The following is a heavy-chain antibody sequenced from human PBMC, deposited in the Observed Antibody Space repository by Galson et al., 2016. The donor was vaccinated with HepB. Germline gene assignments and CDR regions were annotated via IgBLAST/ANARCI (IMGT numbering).Heavy chain of an antibody. V-gene: IGHV4-34*01. CDR1: GGSFSAYY. CDR3: ARAPAMVTRIFDS. Sequence: SETLSLTCAVYGGSFSAYYWSWIRQPPGKGLEWLGEINHSGSTNYNPSLKSRITISLDTSKSQFSLKLKYVTAADTARYYCARAPAMVTRIFDSWGQGTQVSVSS. CDR2: INHSGST. D-gene: IGHD5-18*01. J-gene: IGHJ4*02.